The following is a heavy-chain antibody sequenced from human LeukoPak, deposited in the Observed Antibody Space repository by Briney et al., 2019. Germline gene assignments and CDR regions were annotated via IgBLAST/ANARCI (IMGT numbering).Heavy chain of an antibody. D-gene: IGHD3-10*01. CDR3: AKDVFTIIRGVLEY. Sequence: GGSLRLSCAASGFTFDDYAIHWVRQAPGKGLEWVSGISWNSGTIGYADPVKGRFTISRDNAKNSLYLQMNSLRAEDTALYYCAKDVFTIIRGVLEYWGQGTLVTVSS. J-gene: IGHJ4*02. CDR2: ISWNSGTI. CDR1: GFTFDDYA. V-gene: IGHV3-9*01.